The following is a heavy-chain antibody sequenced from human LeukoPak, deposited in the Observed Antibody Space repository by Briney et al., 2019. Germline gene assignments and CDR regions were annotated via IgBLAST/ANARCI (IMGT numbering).Heavy chain of an antibody. Sequence: ASVKVSCKAPGYTFTSYDINWVRQATGQGLEWMGWMNPNSGNTGYAQKFQGRVTMTRNTSISTAYMELSSLRSEDTAVYYCARGFPTGDRAGVDYWGQGTLVTVSS. CDR1: GYTFTSYD. CDR2: MNPNSGNT. V-gene: IGHV1-8*01. CDR3: ARGFPTGDRAGVDY. D-gene: IGHD7-27*01. J-gene: IGHJ4*02.